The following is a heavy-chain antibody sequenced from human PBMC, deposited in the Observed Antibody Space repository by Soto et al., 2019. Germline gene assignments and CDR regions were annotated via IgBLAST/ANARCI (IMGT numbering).Heavy chain of an antibody. CDR1: GFTFSSYG. V-gene: IGHV3-33*01. D-gene: IGHD6-13*01. Sequence: QVQLVESGGGVVQPGRSLRLSCAASGFTFSSYGMHWVRQAPGKGLEWVAVIWYDGSNKYYADSVKGRFTISRDNSKNTLYLQMTSLRAEDTAVYYCARERIAAAGGVPDYWGQGTLVTVSS. CDR2: IWYDGSNK. J-gene: IGHJ4*02. CDR3: ARERIAAAGGVPDY.